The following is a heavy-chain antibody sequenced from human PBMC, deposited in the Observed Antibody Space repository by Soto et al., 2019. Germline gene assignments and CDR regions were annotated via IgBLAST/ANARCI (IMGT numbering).Heavy chain of an antibody. CDR2: INHSGTT. J-gene: IGHJ4*02. V-gene: IGHV4-34*01. D-gene: IGHD3-16*01. Sequence: SETLSLTCAVYGGSFSGYTWIWIRQPPGKGLEWIGEINHSGTTNHNPSLKSRVIISVDTSKKQFSLRLTSVTAADTAVYYCARGSDYTSSFDYWGQGTLVTVSS. CDR3: ARGSDYTSSFDY. CDR1: GGSFSGYT.